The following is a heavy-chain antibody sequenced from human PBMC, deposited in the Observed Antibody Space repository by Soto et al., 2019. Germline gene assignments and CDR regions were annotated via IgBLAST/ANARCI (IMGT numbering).Heavy chain of an antibody. CDR1: GFTFSNYA. CDR3: AKDRPDNWPIESSGDNWFAP. V-gene: IGHV3-23*01. D-gene: IGHD1-1*01. Sequence: EVQLLESGGGLVHPGESLRLSCAASGFTFSNYAMTWVRQAPGKGLEWVSTINNKGSHTYYADSVKGRFTISRDNSKNTLSLHMNSLRADDAAMYYCAKDRPDNWPIESSGDNWFAPWGKGTLVTVSS. J-gene: IGHJ5*02. CDR2: INNKGSHT.